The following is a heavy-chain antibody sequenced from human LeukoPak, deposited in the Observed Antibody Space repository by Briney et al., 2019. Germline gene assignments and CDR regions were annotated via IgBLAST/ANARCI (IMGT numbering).Heavy chain of an antibody. CDR3: ARESAAAGNKYYYYMDV. CDR1: GGSISSGSYY. J-gene: IGHJ6*03. Sequence: PSETLPLTCTVSGGSISSGSYYWSWIRQPAGKGLEWIGRIYTSGSTNYNPSLKSRVTISVDTSKNQFSLKLSSVTAADTAVYYCARESAAAGNKYYYYMDVRGKGTTVTISS. D-gene: IGHD6-13*01. V-gene: IGHV4-61*02. CDR2: IYTSGST.